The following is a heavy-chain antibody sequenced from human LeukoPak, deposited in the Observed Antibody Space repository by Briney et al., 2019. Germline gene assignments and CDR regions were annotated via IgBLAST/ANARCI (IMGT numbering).Heavy chain of an antibody. D-gene: IGHD3-10*01. J-gene: IGHJ4*02. CDR2: ISGSGGST. V-gene: IGHV3-23*01. CDR1: GFTFSSYA. Sequence: GGSLRLSCAASGFTFSSYAMSWVRQAPGKGLEWVSGISGSGGSTYYADSVKGRFNIARDNSKNTLYPQMNSLRAEDTAVYYCARGSILWFGESIYYFDYWGQGTLVTVSS. CDR3: ARGSILWFGESIYYFDY.